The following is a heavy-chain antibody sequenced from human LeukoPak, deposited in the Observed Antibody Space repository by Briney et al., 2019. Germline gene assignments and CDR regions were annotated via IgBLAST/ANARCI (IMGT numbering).Heavy chain of an antibody. D-gene: IGHD6-19*01. CDR1: EFTFSNCW. CDR3: ARDLGSYSSGWYMGFDY. CDR2: IKQDGSET. Sequence: GGSLRLSCAASEFTFSNCWMTWFRQPPGKGLEWVASIKQDGSETYYVDSVKGRFTISRDNAENSLYLQMNSLSVEDTAVYYCARDLGSYSSGWYMGFDYWGQGTLVTVSS. J-gene: IGHJ4*02. V-gene: IGHV3-7*01.